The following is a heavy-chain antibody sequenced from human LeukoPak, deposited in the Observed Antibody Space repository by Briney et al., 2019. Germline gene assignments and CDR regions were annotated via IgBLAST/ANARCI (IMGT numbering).Heavy chain of an antibody. J-gene: IGHJ4*02. V-gene: IGHV2-5*01. CDR2: IYWNDDK. Sequence: SGPTLVKPTQTLTLTCTFSGFSLSTSGVGVGWIRQPPGKALEWLALIYWNDDKRYRPSLKSRLTITKDTSKNQVVLTMTNMDPVDTATYYCAHTVQPRFLEWLLSSYYFDYWGQGTLVTVSS. CDR1: GFSLSTSGVG. D-gene: IGHD3-3*01. CDR3: AHTVQPRFLEWLLSSYYFDY.